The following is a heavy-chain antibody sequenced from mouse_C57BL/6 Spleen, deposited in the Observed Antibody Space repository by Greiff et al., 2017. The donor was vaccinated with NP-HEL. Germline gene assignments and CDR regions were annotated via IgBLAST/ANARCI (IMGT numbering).Heavy chain of an antibody. CDR1: GFTFSSYG. Sequence: EVKLMESGGDLVKPGGSLKLSCAASGFTFSSYGMSWVRQTPDKRLEWVATISSGGSYTYYPDSVKGRFTISRGNAKNTLYLKMSSLKSEDTAMYYCARTCITTVVASPFDYWGQGTTLTVSS. D-gene: IGHD1-1*01. CDR2: ISSGGSYT. V-gene: IGHV5-6*01. CDR3: ARTCITTVVASPFDY. J-gene: IGHJ2*01.